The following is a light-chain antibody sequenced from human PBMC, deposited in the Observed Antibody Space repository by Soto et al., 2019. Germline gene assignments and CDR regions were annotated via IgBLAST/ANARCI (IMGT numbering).Light chain of an antibody. Sequence: DIQMTQSPSSLSASVGDRVTITCRASQSISSYLNWYQQKPGKAPKLLIYDASSLESGVPSRFSGSGSGTEFTLTISSLQPDDFATYYCLQSWTFGQGTKVDIK. V-gene: IGKV1-39*01. J-gene: IGKJ1*01. CDR2: DAS. CDR3: LQSWT. CDR1: QSISSY.